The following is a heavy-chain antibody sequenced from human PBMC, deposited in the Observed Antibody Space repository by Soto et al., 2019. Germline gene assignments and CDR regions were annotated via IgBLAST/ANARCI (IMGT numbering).Heavy chain of an antibody. Sequence: PGGSLRLSCAASGFTFSSYSMNWVRQAPGKGLEWVSYISSSSSTIYYADSVKGRFTISRDNAKNSLYLQMNSLRAEDTAVYYCAREMAALNYFDYWGQGQWSPSPQ. CDR2: ISSSSSTI. J-gene: IGHJ4*02. D-gene: IGHD2-15*01. CDR3: AREMAALNYFDY. V-gene: IGHV3-48*01. CDR1: GFTFSSYS.